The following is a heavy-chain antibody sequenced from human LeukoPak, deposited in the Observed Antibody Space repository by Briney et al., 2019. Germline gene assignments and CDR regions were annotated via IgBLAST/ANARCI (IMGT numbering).Heavy chain of an antibody. J-gene: IGHJ4*02. CDR1: GYSFSDNY. CDR2: ISPNSGGT. D-gene: IGHD4-17*01. V-gene: IGHV1-2*02. CDR3: AREVYGDSSFDY. Sequence: ASVKVSCKASGYSFSDNYMHWVRQAPGQGLEWMGWISPNSGGTNYAQKFQGRVTMTRDASISTAYLELSRLRSDDTAVYYCAREVYGDSSFDYWGQGTLLTVSS.